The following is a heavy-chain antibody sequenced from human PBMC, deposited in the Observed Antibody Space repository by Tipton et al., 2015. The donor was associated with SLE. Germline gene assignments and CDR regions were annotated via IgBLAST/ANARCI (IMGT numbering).Heavy chain of an antibody. CDR2: INPSGGST. Sequence: QLVQSGAEVKKPGASVKVSCKASGYTFTSYYMHWVRQAPGQGLEWMGIINPSGGSTSYAQKFQGRVTMTRDTSTSTVYMELSSLSSEETAVYYCAREREGGYLDVWGRGTTVTVSS. CDR1: GYTFTSYY. CDR3: AREREGGYLDV. D-gene: IGHD3-16*01. V-gene: IGHV1-46*01. J-gene: IGHJ6*03.